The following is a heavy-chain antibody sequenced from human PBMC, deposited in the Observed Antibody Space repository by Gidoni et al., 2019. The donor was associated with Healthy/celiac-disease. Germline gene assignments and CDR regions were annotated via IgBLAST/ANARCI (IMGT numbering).Heavy chain of an antibody. CDR2: IYTSGRT. J-gene: IGHJ3*02. CDR1: GGSISNSY. CDR3: ARVIPYCSSTSCYVDAFDI. V-gene: IGHV4-4*07. Sequence: QVQLQESGPGLVKPSETLSLTCTGSGGSISNSYWRWNRQPAGKGLEWIVRIYTSGRTNSNPSFKIRVTMSVDTAKNQFSLKLSSVSAADTAVYYCARVIPYCSSTSCYVDAFDIWGQGTMVTVSS. D-gene: IGHD2-2*01.